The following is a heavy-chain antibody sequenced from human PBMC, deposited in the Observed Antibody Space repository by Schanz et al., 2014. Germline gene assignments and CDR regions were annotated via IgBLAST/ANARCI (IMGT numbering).Heavy chain of an antibody. D-gene: IGHD5-12*01. Sequence: QVQLVQSGAEVKKPGSSVRVSCEASGGTFSSFSFSWVRQAPGQGLEWMGIINPTGGSTSYAQRFQGRVTVTRDTSTSTVYMELSSLRSEDTAVYYCARAAYGGYTSTPLRYWGQGTLVTVYS. CDR2: INPTGGST. CDR3: ARAAYGGYTSTPLRY. J-gene: IGHJ4*02. CDR1: GGTFSSFS. V-gene: IGHV1-46*01.